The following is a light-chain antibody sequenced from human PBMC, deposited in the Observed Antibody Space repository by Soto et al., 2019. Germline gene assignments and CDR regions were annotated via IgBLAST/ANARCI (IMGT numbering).Light chain of an antibody. CDR1: QSVTSSY. Sequence: EIVLTQSPGTLSLSPGERATLSCRASQSVTSSYFAWYQHKPGQAPRLLIYAASDRATGIPDRFIGSGSVTNFTLTITRLEPEDFAVYYCQHYGPSPGYTFSQGTKLEI. CDR3: QHYGPSPGYT. V-gene: IGKV3-20*01. J-gene: IGKJ2*01. CDR2: AAS.